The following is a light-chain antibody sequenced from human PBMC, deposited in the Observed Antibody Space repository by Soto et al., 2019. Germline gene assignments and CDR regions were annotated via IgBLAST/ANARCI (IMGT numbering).Light chain of an antibody. CDR1: QSVSSNQ. V-gene: IGKV3-20*01. CDR2: GAS. CDR3: QQYGGSPGT. J-gene: IGKJ1*01. Sequence: EFVLAQSPGTLSLSPGERATLSFRTSQSVSSNQLAWYQQKPGQAPRLLIYGASSRTTGIPDRFSGSGSGTNFTLTISRLETEDFAVYYCQQYGGSPGTFGQGTKVDIK.